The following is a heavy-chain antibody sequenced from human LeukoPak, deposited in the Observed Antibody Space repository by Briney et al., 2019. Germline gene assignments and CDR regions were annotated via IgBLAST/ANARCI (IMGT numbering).Heavy chain of an antibody. V-gene: IGHV3-74*01. Sequence: TGGSLRLSCAASGFTLSDYAMYWVRQAPGKGLVWVSRFTADGSSTIYADSVMGRFTVSRDIAKNTLYLQMYSLRAEDTAVYYCARDDALGDNALDIWGQGTMVTVSS. CDR1: GFTLSDYA. CDR3: ARDDALGDNALDI. J-gene: IGHJ3*02. D-gene: IGHD3-16*01. CDR2: FTADGSST.